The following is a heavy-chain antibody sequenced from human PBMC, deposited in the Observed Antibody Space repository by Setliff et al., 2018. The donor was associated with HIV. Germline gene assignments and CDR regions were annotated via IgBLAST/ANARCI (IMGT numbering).Heavy chain of an antibody. J-gene: IGHJ4*02. CDR2: IYFSGHT. V-gene: IGHV4-4*02. CDR3: ARAADYHDSSGYLDY. Sequence: SETLSLTCAVSGGSISSSNWWSWVRQPPGKGLEWIGEIYFSGHTNYNPSLKSRVSISVDTSKKQFSLKLSSVSAADTAVYYCARAADYHDSSGYLDYWGQGTLVTVSS. D-gene: IGHD3-22*01. CDR1: GGSISSSNW.